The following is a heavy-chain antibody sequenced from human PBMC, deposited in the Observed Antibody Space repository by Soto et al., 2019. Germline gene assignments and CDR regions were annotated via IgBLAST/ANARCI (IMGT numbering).Heavy chain of an antibody. CDR1: GGTFSSYA. CDR2: IIPIFGTA. CDR3: ERGGGGSPHRTELFDY. D-gene: IGHD1-26*01. Sequence: QVQLVQSGAEVKKPGSSVKVSCKASGGTFSSYAISWVRQAPGQGLEWMGGIIPIFGTANYAQKFQGRSTITADESTSSAYMDLSSLRYEDKAVYYGERGGGGSPHRTELFDYWGQGTLVTVSS. V-gene: IGHV1-69*01. J-gene: IGHJ4*02.